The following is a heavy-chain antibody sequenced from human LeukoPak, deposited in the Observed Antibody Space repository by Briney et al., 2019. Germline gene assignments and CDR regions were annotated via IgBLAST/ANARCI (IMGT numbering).Heavy chain of an antibody. Sequence: ASVKVSCKASGYTFTGYYMHWVRQAPGQGLEWMGWINPNSGGTNYAQKFQGRVTMTRNTSISTAYMELSSLRSEDTAVYYCARAVLRYFDWFPGGGYYYMDVWGKGTTVTISS. D-gene: IGHD3-9*01. CDR2: INPNSGGT. CDR3: ARAVLRYFDWFPGGGYYYMDV. J-gene: IGHJ6*03. CDR1: GYTFTGYY. V-gene: IGHV1-2*02.